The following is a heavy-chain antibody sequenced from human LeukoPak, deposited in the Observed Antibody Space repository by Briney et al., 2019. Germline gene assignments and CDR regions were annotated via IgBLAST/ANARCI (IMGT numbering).Heavy chain of an antibody. D-gene: IGHD3-3*01. V-gene: IGHV3-66*01. CDR1: GFTVSSNY. CDR2: IYSGGST. J-gene: IGHJ4*02. Sequence: GGSLRLSCAASGFTVSSNYMSWVRQAPGKGLEWVSIIYSGGSTYYADSVKGRFTISRDNSKNTLYLQMNSLRAEDTAVYYCAGAWSGTQYYFDYWGQGTLVTVSS. CDR3: AGAWSGTQYYFDY.